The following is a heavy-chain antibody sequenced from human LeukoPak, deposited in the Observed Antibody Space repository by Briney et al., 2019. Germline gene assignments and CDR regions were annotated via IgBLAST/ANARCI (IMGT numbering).Heavy chain of an antibody. Sequence: GGSLRLSCAASGFTFSSYWMHWVRQVPGKGLVWVSRINSDGSSTSYADSVKGRFTISRDNAKNTLYLQMNSLRAEDTAVYYCAREGTGYGYSVYFDYWGQGTLVTVSS. D-gene: IGHD5-18*01. CDR2: INSDGSST. CDR3: AREGTGYGYSVYFDY. CDR1: GFTFSSYW. V-gene: IGHV3-74*01. J-gene: IGHJ4*02.